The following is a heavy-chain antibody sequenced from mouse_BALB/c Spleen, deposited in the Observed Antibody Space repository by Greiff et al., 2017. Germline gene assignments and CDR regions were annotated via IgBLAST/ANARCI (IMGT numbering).Heavy chain of an antibody. CDR3: AGGLRFFDY. J-gene: IGHJ2*01. D-gene: IGHD2-4*01. V-gene: IGHV3-2*02. CDR2: ISYSGST. Sequence: EVKLVESGPGLVKPSQSLSLTCTVTGYSITSDYAWNWIRQFPGNKLEWMGYISYSGSTSYNPSLKSRISITRDTSKNQFFLQLNSVTTEDTATYYCAGGLRFFDYWGQGTTLTVSS. CDR1: GYSITSDYA.